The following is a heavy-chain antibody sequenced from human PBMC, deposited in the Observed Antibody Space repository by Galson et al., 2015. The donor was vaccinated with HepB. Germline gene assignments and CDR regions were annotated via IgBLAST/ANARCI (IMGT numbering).Heavy chain of an antibody. Sequence: SLRLSCAASGFTFSSYAMSWVRQAPGKGLEWVSAISGSDGSTYYADSVKGRFTISRDNSKKTLYLQMNSLRAEDTAVYYCAKERSYYDSSGYNDYWGQGTLVTVSS. J-gene: IGHJ4*02. CDR3: AKERSYYDSSGYNDY. D-gene: IGHD3-22*01. CDR1: GFTFSSYA. V-gene: IGHV3-23*01. CDR2: ISGSDGST.